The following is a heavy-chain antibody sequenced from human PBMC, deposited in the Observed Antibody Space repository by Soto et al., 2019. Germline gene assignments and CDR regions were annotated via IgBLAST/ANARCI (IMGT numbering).Heavy chain of an antibody. CDR1: GGSVSSSSYY. CDR3: EIDRRGYDYNGRTYYFDY. D-gene: IGHD5-12*01. CDR2: VYYSGST. Sequence: SETLFLTCTVSGGSVSSSSYYWGWVRQPPGKGLEWIGSVYYSGSTYYNPSLESRVTISVDKSKNQFSLKLSSVTAADTAVYYCEIDRRGYDYNGRTYYFDYWGQGTLVTVS. J-gene: IGHJ4*02. V-gene: IGHV4-39*02.